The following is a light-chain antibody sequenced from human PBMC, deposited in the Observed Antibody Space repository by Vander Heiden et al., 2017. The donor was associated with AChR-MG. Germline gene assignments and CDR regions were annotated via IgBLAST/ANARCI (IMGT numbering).Light chain of an antibody. CDR1: QGISSY. V-gene: IGKV1-8*01. Sequence: AIRITQSPSSLSASTGDRVTITCRASQGISSYLAWYQQKPGKAPKLLIYAASTLQSGVPSRFSGSGSGTDFTLTISCLQSEDFATYYCQQYYSYPLTFAGGTKVEI. CDR3: QQYYSYPLT. J-gene: IGKJ4*01. CDR2: AAS.